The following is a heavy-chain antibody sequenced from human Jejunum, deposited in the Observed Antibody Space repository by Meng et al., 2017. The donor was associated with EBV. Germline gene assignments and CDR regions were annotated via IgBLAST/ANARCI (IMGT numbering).Heavy chain of an antibody. V-gene: IGHV1-46*01. Sequence: QVTLVRSGAEVTKPGPTVNISCKTSGYTFTNYYMHWVRQAPGQGLEWVGMVNPSPVDTNYARKFQGRVTMTSDTSTSTVHMELNSLKSDDTAVYYCARGLDSSTPGTDWGQGTLVTVSS. D-gene: IGHD6-13*01. CDR3: ARGLDSSTPGTD. CDR1: GYTFTNYY. J-gene: IGHJ4*02. CDR2: VNPSPVDT.